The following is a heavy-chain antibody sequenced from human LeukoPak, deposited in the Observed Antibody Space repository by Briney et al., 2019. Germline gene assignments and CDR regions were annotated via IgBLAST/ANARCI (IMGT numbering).Heavy chain of an antibody. D-gene: IGHD6-13*01. J-gene: IGHJ6*02. CDR2: IKQDGSEK. Sequence: GGSLRLSCAVSGFTFSNYWMSWVRQAPGKGLEWVANIKQDGSEKYYVDSVKGRFTISRDNAKNSLYLQMNSLRAEDTALYYCAKDKGIAAAAPGDYYYYGMDVWGQGTTVTVSS. CDR3: AKDKGIAAAAPGDYYYYGMDV. CDR1: GFTFSNYW. V-gene: IGHV3-7*03.